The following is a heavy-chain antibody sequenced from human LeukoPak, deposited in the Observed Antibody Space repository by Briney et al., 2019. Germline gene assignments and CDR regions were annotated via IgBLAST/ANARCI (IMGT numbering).Heavy chain of an antibody. CDR1: GFTFSSYS. CDR3: AREHPNWNDPPEY. D-gene: IGHD1-1*01. V-gene: IGHV3-21*01. J-gene: IGHJ4*02. Sequence: PGGSLRLSCAASGFTFSSYSMNWVRQAPGKGLEWVSSISSSSSYIYYADSVKGRFTISRDNAKNSLYLQMNSLRAEDTAVYYCAREHPNWNDPPEYWGQGTLVTVSS. CDR2: ISSSSSYI.